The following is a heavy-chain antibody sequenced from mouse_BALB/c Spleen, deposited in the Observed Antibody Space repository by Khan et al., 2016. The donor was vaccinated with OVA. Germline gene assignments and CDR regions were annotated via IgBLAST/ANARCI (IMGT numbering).Heavy chain of an antibody. CDR1: GYSITSEYA. Sequence: EVQLQESGPGLVKPSHSLSLTCTVTGYSITSEYAWNWNRQFPGNKLEWMGYITYSGNTRFNPSIKSRTSITRDTSKNQFFLQLNSVTTEETATYYCERKYYYDYDPFPYWGQGTLVTVSA. J-gene: IGHJ3*01. V-gene: IGHV3-2*02. D-gene: IGHD2-4*01. CDR3: ERKYYYDYDPFPY. CDR2: ITYSGNT.